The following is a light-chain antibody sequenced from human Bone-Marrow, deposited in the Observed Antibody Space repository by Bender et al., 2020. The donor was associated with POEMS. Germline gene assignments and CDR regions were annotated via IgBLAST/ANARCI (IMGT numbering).Light chain of an antibody. V-gene: IGLV2-14*01. CDR3: CSYADIDTLL. CDR1: SSDVGGYNY. CDR2: DVN. J-gene: IGLJ2*01. Sequence: QSALTQPASVSGSPGQSITISCTGTSSDVGGYNYVSWYQQHPGKAPQLIIFDVNKRPSGVSNRFSGSKSGNTASLTISGREADDEADYYCCSYADIDTLLFGGGTKLTVL.